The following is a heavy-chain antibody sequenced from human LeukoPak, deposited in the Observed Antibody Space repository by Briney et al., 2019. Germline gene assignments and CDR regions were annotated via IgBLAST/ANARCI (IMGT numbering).Heavy chain of an antibody. V-gene: IGHV4-34*01. J-gene: IGHJ5*02. CDR2: INHSGST. D-gene: IGHD1-14*01. CDR3: VRAPNLPPGNWFDP. Sequence: SETLSLTCAVYGGSFSGYYWSWICQPPGKGLEWIGEINHSGSTNYNPSLKSRVTISVATSKNQFSLKLSSVTAADTAVYYCVRAPNLPPGNWFDPWGQGTLVTVSS. CDR1: GGSFSGYY.